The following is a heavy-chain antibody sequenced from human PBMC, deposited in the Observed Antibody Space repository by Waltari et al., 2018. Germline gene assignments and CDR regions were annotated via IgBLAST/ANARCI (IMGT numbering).Heavy chain of an antibody. D-gene: IGHD3-10*01. Sequence: QVHLVQSGAEVKKPGASVKVSCRTSGYTFTDNYIHWVRLAPGQGLDWMGWINPNTGVTNFAQKFQDWVTMTRDTSISAVYLELNTLTSGDTAVYYCARDASGSESGRIYYFDHWGQGTLITVSS. CDR1: GYTFTDNY. CDR2: INPNTGVT. V-gene: IGHV1-2*04. CDR3: ARDASGSESGRIYYFDH. J-gene: IGHJ4*02.